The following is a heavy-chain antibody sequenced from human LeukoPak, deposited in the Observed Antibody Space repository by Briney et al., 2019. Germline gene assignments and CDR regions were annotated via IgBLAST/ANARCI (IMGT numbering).Heavy chain of an antibody. CDR2: FSYRGST. Sequence: SETLSLTCTVSGGSISSSSHHWGWIRQPPGKGLEWIGSFSYRGSTHYTPSLKSRVAISVDTSKNQFSLKLTSVTAADTAVYFCAREGDYWGQGTLVTVSS. J-gene: IGHJ4*02. CDR1: GGSISSSSHH. CDR3: AREGDY. V-gene: IGHV4-39*07.